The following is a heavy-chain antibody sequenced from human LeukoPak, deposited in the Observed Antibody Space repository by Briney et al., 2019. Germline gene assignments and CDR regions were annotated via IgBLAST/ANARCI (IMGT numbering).Heavy chain of an antibody. D-gene: IGHD2-2*01. CDR1: GYTFTSYA. Sequence: GASVKVSCKASGYTFTSYAMNWVRQAPGQGLEWMGWINTNTGNPTYAQGFTGRFVFSLDTSVSTAYLQISSLKAEDTAVYYCARDPALYCSSTSCYVTSIEDYYYGMDVWGQGTTVTVSS. J-gene: IGHJ6*02. CDR3: ARDPALYCSSTSCYVTSIEDYYYGMDV. V-gene: IGHV7-4-1*02. CDR2: INTNTGNP.